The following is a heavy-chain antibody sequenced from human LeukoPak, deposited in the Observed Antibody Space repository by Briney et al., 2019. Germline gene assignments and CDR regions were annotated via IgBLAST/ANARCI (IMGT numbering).Heavy chain of an antibody. V-gene: IGHV1-69*05. J-gene: IGHJ6*03. CDR2: IIPIFGTA. D-gene: IGHD6-13*01. CDR3: ARRSIAAAGTRNDFYYYYYMDV. Sequence: SVKVSCKASGGTFSSYAISWVRQAPGQGLERMGGIIPIFGTANYAQKFQGRVTITTDESTSTAYMELSSLRSEDTAVYYCARRSIAAAGTRNDFYYYYYMDVWGKGTTVTVSS. CDR1: GGTFSSYA.